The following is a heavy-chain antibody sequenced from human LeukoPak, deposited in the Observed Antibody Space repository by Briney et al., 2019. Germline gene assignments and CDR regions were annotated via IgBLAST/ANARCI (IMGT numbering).Heavy chain of an antibody. CDR2: ISWDGVNT. J-gene: IGHJ4*02. V-gene: IGHV3-43D*03. CDR1: GFTFHDYA. D-gene: IGHD3-9*01. Sequence: GGSLRLSCAASGFTFHDYAMHWVRQAPGKGLESVSLISWDGVNTYYADSVKGRFTISRDNRKNSLYLQMNSLRAEDTALYYCAKSMDATGYYNFDYWGQGTLVTVSS. CDR3: AKSMDATGYYNFDY.